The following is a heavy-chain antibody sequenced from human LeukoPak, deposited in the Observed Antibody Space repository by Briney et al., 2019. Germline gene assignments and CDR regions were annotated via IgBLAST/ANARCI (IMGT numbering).Heavy chain of an antibody. J-gene: IGHJ4*02. CDR1: GGSFSGYY. D-gene: IGHD3-3*01. V-gene: IGHV4-34*01. Sequence: SETLSLTCAVYGGSFSGYYWSWIRQPPGKGLEWIGEINHSGSTNYNPSLKSRVTISVDTSKNQLSLKLSSVTAADTAVYYCARVRGSTIFGVVSHYYFDYWGQGTLVTVSS. CDR2: INHSGST. CDR3: ARVRGSTIFGVVSHYYFDY.